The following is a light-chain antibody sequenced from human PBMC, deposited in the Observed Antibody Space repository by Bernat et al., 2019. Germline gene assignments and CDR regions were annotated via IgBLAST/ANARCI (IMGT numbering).Light chain of an antibody. CDR2: GKN. V-gene: IGLV3-19*02. CDR1: SLRSYY. Sequence: SSELTQDPAVSVALGQTVRITCQGDSLRSYYASWYQQKPGQAPVRVIYGKNNRPSGIPDRFSGSSSGNTASLTITGAQAEDEADYYCNSWDSSGHWVFGGGTKLTVL. J-gene: IGLJ3*02. CDR3: NSWDSSGHWV.